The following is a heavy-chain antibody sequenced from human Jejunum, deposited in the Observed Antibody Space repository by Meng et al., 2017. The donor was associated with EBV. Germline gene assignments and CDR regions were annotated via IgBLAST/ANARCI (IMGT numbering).Heavy chain of an antibody. J-gene: IGHJ4*02. CDR3: ARSSGGVVADYFDY. D-gene: IGHD3-16*02. CDR1: GGPFSNYA. CDR2: VIPIFATA. V-gene: IGHV1-69*06. Sequence: VPLVQGEAGVEKPGFSVKVSCKGSGGPFSNYAFSWVRQAPGQGLEWMGGVIPIFATANYAQRFQGRVTITADKSTSTAYMELRSLRSEDTAVYYCARSSGGVVADYFDYWGQGTLVTASS.